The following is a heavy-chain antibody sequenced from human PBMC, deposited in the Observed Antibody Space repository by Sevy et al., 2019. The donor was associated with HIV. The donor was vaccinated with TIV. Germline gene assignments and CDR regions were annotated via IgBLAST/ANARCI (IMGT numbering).Heavy chain of an antibody. CDR3: ARESIGAVGDFDY. J-gene: IGHJ4*02. Sequence: SETLSFTCTVSGGSISNYFWSWIRQPPGKGLEWIGYIYYSGSTNYNPSLKSRVTISVDTSKNQFSLKLSSVTAADTAVYYCARESIGAVGDFDYWGQGTLVTVSS. CDR1: GGSISNYF. CDR2: IYYSGST. D-gene: IGHD6-13*01. V-gene: IGHV4-59*12.